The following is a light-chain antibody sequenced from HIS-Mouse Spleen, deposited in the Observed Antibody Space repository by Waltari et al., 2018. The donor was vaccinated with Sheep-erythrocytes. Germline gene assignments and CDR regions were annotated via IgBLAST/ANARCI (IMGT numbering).Light chain of an antibody. CDR1: NIGSKS. V-gene: IGLV3-21*01. CDR3: QAWDSSTAV. J-gene: IGLJ2*01. CDR2: DDS. Sequence: SYVLTQPPSVSVAPGKTARITCGGNNIGSKSVHWYQQKPGQAPVLVVYDDSKRPSGIPERFSGSNSGNTATLTISGTQAMDEADYYCQAWDSSTAVFGGGTKLTVL.